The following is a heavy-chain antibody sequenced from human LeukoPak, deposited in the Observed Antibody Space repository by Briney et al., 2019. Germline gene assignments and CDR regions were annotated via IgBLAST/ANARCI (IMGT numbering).Heavy chain of an antibody. D-gene: IGHD5-12*01. CDR3: ARVGGWLRFNY. CDR2: INPSGGST. Sequence: ASVKVSCKASGHTFTGYYMHWVRQAPGQGLEWMGIINPSGGSTSYAQKFQGRVTMTRDTSTSTVYMELSSLRSEDTAVYYCARVGGWLRFNYWGQGTLVTVSS. J-gene: IGHJ4*02. CDR1: GHTFTGYY. V-gene: IGHV1-46*01.